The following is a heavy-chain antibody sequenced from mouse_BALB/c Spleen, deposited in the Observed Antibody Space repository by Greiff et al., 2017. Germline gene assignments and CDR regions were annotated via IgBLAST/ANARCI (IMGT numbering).Heavy chain of an antibody. V-gene: IGHV2-9-2*01. J-gene: IGHJ4*01. D-gene: IGHD1-1*01. Sequence: VQGVESGPGLVAPSQSLSITCTVSGFSLTSYDISWIRQPPGKGLEWLGVIWTGGGTNYNSAFMSRLSISKDNSKSQVFLKMNSLQTDDTAIYYCVRDTIYYYGSSYIMDYWGQGTSVTVSS. CDR1: GFSLTSYD. CDR2: IWTGGGT. CDR3: VRDTIYYYGSSYIMDY.